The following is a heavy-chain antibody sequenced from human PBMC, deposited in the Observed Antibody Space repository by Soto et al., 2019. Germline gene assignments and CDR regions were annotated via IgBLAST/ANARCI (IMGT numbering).Heavy chain of an antibody. V-gene: IGHV1-3*01. CDR2: INAGNGNT. D-gene: IGHD2-15*01. CDR1: GYTFTSSA. CDR3: ARDGCSGSNCLNWFDP. J-gene: IGHJ5*02. Sequence: ASVKVSCKASGYTFTSSAMNWVRQAPGQRLEWMGWINAGNGNTKYSQKFQGRVTITRDTSASTAYMELSSLRSEDTAVYYCARDGCSGSNCLNWFDPWGQGTLVTVSS.